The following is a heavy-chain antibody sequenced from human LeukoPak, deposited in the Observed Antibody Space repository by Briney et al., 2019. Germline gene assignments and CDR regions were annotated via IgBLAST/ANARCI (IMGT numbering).Heavy chain of an antibody. CDR2: ISSGAMTI. CDR1: GFTFSDYY. D-gene: IGHD3-22*01. V-gene: IGHV3-11*01. Sequence: GGSLRLSCAASGFTFSDYYMSWIRQAPGKGLEWVAYISSGAMTIYYADSVKGRFTISRDNAKNSLYLQMNSLRAEDTAVYYCARSPYYYDSSGSLDDAFDIWAKGQWSPSLQ. CDR3: ARSPYYYDSSGSLDDAFDI. J-gene: IGHJ3*02.